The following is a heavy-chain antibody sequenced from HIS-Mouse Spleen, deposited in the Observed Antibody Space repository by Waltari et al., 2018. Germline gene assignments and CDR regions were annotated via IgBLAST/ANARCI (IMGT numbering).Heavy chain of an antibody. V-gene: IGHV3-30*04. CDR1: GFTFCSYA. J-gene: IGHJ4*02. Sequence: QVQLVESGGGVVQPGRSLRLSCAASGFTFCSYAMPWVRPAPGKGLEWVAVIPYDGSNKYYADSVKGRFTISRDNSKNTLYLQMNSLRAEDTAVYYCARAGTLHIVATTFDYWGQGTLVTVSS. CDR2: IPYDGSNK. D-gene: IGHD5-12*01. CDR3: ARAGTLHIVATTFDY.